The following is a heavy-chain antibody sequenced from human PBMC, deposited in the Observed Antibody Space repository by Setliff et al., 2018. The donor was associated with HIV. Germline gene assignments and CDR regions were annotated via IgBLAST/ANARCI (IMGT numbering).Heavy chain of an antibody. D-gene: IGHD6-6*01. J-gene: IGHJ4*02. V-gene: IGHV4-31*03. CDR2: IYYSGNT. CDR3: AISSRTSPYWFDY. Sequence: PSETLSLTCSVSGGSINNDIYFWTWIRQHPGKGLEWIGYIYYSGNTYYHPSLKSRFTIAVDTSKNQFSLRLTSVTAADTARYFCAISSRTSPYWFDYWGQGIPVTVSS. CDR1: GGSINNDIYF.